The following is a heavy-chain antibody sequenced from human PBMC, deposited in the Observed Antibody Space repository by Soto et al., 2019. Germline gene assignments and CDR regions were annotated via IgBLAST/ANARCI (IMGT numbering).Heavy chain of an antibody. CDR1: GGSFSGYY. J-gene: IGHJ6*02. CDR3: ARRDRIPGYYYGMDV. CDR2: INHSGST. Sequence: SETLSLTCAVYGGSFSGYYWSWIRQPPGKGLEWIGEINHSGSTNYNPSLKSRVTISVDTSKNQFSLKLSSVTAADTAVYYCARRDRIPGYYYGMDVWGQGTTVTXSS. V-gene: IGHV4-34*01.